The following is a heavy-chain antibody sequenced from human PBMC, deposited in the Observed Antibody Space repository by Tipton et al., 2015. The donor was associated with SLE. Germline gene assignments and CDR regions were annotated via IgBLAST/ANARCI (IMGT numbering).Heavy chain of an antibody. CDR1: SFSSHAV. J-gene: IGHJ4*02. CDR3: AKDYNHDNADYN. V-gene: IGHV4-39*07. CDR2: IYYSGST. D-gene: IGHD4-17*01. Sequence: SFSSHAVNWARQAPGKGLEWIGSIYYSGSTYSNPSLKSRVTISVDKSKNQFSLKLSSVTVADTAVYYCAKDYNHDNADYNWGQGTLVIVSS.